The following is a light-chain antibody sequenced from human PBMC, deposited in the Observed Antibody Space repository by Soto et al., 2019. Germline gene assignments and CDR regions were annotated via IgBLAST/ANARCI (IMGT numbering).Light chain of an antibody. Sequence: IQLTQSPSSLSTSGGDRFTITCLASQSISSYLNWNQQKSGKAPTLLIYAASSLQSGVPSRFSGSGSGTDFTLTISSLQPEDFATYYCQQSYSTPRTFGQGTKVDIK. CDR2: AAS. CDR3: QQSYSTPRT. CDR1: QSISSY. V-gene: IGKV1-39*01. J-gene: IGKJ1*01.